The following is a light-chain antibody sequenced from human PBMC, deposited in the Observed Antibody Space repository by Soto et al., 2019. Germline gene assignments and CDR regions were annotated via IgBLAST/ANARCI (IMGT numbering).Light chain of an antibody. Sequence: DIQLTQSPSSLSASVRERVTITCRASQDINRHLKWFRQKQGKLPDFLIKTACNLQSGVPSRFSASGSGTDFTFTVTSLQPEDVASYCGHRPYSAPPAFGQGTRVEVK. CDR1: QDINRH. J-gene: IGKJ1*01. V-gene: IGKV1-27*01. CDR3: HRPYSAPPA. CDR2: TAC.